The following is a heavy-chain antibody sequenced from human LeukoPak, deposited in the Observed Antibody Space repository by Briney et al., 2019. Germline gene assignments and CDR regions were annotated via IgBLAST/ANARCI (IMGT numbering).Heavy chain of an antibody. J-gene: IGHJ6*02. CDR3: ARSGRCSGGSCYYYYGMDV. Sequence: ASVKVSCKASGYTFTSYDISWVRQAPGQGLEWMGWISAYNGNTNYAQKLQGRVTMTTDTSTSTAYMELRGLRPDDTAVYYCARSGRCSGGSCYYYYGMDVWGQGTTVTVSS. CDR2: ISAYNGNT. V-gene: IGHV1-18*01. D-gene: IGHD2-15*01. CDR1: GYTFTSYD.